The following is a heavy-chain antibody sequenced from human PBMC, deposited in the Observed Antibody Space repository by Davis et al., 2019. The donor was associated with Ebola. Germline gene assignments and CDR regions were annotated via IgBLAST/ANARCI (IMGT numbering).Heavy chain of an antibody. D-gene: IGHD2-21*01. CDR1: GFTSSSYS. J-gene: IGHJ4*02. CDR3: AREAPFCGGDCLDY. Sequence: PGGSLRLSCAASGFTSSSYSMNWVRQAPGKGLEWVSYIDSSASTTYYADSVKGRFTISRDNAKNSLFLQMNSLTAEDTALYYCAREAPFCGGDCLDYWGQGTLVTVSS. CDR2: IDSSASTT. V-gene: IGHV3-48*04.